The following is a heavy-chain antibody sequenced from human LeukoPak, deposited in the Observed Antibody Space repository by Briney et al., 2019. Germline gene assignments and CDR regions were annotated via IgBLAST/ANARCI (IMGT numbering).Heavy chain of an antibody. CDR1: GLVVSSNF. V-gene: IGHV3-23*01. D-gene: IGHD6-19*01. CDR3: AKGSAVAGTGWFDP. J-gene: IGHJ5*02. CDR2: ISGSGGST. Sequence: PGGSLRLSCAASGLVVSSNFMSWVRQAPGKGLEWASAISGSGGSTYYADSVKGRFTISRDNSKNTLYLQMNSLRAEDTAVYYCAKGSAVAGTGWFDPWGQGTLVTVSS.